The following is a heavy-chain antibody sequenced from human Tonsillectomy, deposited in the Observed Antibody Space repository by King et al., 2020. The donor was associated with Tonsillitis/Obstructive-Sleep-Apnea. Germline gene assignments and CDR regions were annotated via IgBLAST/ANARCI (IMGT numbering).Heavy chain of an antibody. CDR1: GFTFSSYW. V-gene: IGHV3-74*01. D-gene: IGHD3-9*01. J-gene: IGHJ4*02. CDR2: INSDGSST. Sequence: VQLVESGGGLIQPGGSLRLSCAASGFTFSSYWMHWVRQAPGKGLVWVSRINSDGSSTSYADSVKGRFTISRENAKNTLYLQMNSLRAEDTAVYYCARVGYDILTGYYIYFDYWGQGTLVTVSS. CDR3: ARVGYDILTGYYIYFDY.